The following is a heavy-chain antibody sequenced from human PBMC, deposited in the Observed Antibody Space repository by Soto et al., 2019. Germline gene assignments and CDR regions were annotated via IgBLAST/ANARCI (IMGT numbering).Heavy chain of an antibody. CDR3: AKVYYYDSSGYYYVGDDAFDI. J-gene: IGHJ3*02. Sequence: GGSLRLSCAASGFTFSSYAMSWVRQAPGKGLEWVSAIRGSGGSTYYEDSVKGRFTISRDNSKNTLYLQMNSLRAEDTAVYYCAKVYYYDSSGYYYVGDDAFDIWGQGTMVTVSS. CDR1: GFTFSSYA. CDR2: IRGSGGST. D-gene: IGHD3-22*01. V-gene: IGHV3-23*01.